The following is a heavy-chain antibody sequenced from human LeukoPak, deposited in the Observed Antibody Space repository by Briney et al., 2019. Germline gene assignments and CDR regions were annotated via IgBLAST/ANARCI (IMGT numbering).Heavy chain of an antibody. J-gene: IGHJ3*02. CDR2: IWYDGSNK. Sequence: PGGSLRLSCAASGFTLSSYGMHWVRQAPGKGLEWVAVIWYDGSNKYYADSVKGRFTISRDNSKNTLYLQMNSLRAEHTAVYCCAKRAMRDFDAFDTWGQGTMVTVSS. CDR1: GFTLSSYG. CDR3: AKRAMRDFDAFDT. V-gene: IGHV3-33*06. D-gene: IGHD5-24*01.